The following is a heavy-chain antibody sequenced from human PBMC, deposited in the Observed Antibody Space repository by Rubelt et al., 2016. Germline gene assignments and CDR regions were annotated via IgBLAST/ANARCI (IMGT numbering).Heavy chain of an antibody. J-gene: IGHJ5*02. CDR3: ARGWGFYTRAPPVDFS. CDR2: ISHAGST. V-gene: IGHV4-34*01. D-gene: IGHD2-2*02. Sequence: QVQLQQWGAGLLKPSESLSLTCLVYGGSLSNHYWAWIRQPPGKGLEWIGEISHAGSTNYDPSPGGRVTIAVDTSKNHFSPILDVGTAAATAVYYCARGWGFYTRAPPVDFSWGQGTLVTVSP. CDR1: GGSLSNHY.